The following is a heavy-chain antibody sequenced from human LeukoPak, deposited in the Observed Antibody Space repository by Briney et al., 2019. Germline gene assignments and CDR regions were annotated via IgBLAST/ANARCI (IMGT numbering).Heavy chain of an antibody. Sequence: SETLPLTCTVSGGSISSGGYYWSWIRQHPGKGLEWIGYIHYSGSTYYSPSLKSRVTISVDTSKNQFSLKLSSVTAADTAVYYCAGSRIGYSDSSGFFDSWGQGTLVTVSS. CDR3: AGSRIGYSDSSGFFDS. V-gene: IGHV4-31*03. CDR1: GGSISSGGYY. D-gene: IGHD3-22*01. J-gene: IGHJ4*02. CDR2: IHYSGST.